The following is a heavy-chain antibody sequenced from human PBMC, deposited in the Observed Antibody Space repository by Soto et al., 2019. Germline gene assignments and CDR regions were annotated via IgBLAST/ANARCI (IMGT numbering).Heavy chain of an antibody. V-gene: IGHV3-64*01. CDR1: GFTFSGYD. CDR3: ARVATYNAFDI. CDR2: ITNAGGGT. D-gene: IGHD2-2*02. Sequence: GGSLRLSCVASGFTFSGYDMHWVRQAPGKGLEYVSAITNAGGGTYYANSVKGRFTISRDNSKNTLYLQMGSLRAEDMAVYYCARVATYNAFDIWGQGTMVTVSS. J-gene: IGHJ3*02.